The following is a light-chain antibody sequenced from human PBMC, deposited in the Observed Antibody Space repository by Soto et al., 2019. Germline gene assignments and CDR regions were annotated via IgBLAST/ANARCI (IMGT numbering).Light chain of an antibody. CDR2: AAS. Sequence: DIQMTQSPSSLSASVGDRVTITCRASQSISSYLNWYQQKPGKAPKLLIYAASSLQSGVPSRFSGSGSGTDFTLTISSLQPEDFGTYYCQQSYSTQFTFGPGTKVDIK. CDR3: QQSYSTQFT. CDR1: QSISSY. V-gene: IGKV1-39*01. J-gene: IGKJ3*01.